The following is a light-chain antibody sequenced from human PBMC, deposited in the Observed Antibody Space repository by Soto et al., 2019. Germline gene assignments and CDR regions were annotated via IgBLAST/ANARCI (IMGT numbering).Light chain of an antibody. CDR1: QSISSW. CDR2: DAS. J-gene: IGKJ1*01. V-gene: IGKV1-5*01. Sequence: DIQMTQAPSTLSASLGDRVIITCRASQSISSWLAWYQQKPGKAPKLLIYDASSLESGVPSRFSGSGSGTEFTLTISSLQPDDFATYYCQQYNSLWTFGQGTKVDI. CDR3: QQYNSLWT.